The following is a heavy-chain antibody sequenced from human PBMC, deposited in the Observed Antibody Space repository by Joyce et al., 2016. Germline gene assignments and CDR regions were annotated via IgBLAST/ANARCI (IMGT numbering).Heavy chain of an antibody. Sequence: QVQLLQSGADLKKPGASVKVSCKVSGVTLSESSIHWVRQAPGKGLEWMGGFDAEECETIYAQKFQDRVTMTEDSSTDTAYMQLSSLTFDDTAVYYCATGRGPQILPFHFWGQGKMVTIS. CDR1: GVTLSESS. J-gene: IGHJ3*01. CDR3: ATGRGPQILPFHF. CDR2: FDAEECET. V-gene: IGHV1-24*01.